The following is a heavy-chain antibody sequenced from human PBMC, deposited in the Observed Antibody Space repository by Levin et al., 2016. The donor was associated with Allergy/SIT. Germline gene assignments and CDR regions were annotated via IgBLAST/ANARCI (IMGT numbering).Heavy chain of an antibody. D-gene: IGHD3-10*01. J-gene: IGHJ5*02. V-gene: IGHV1-8*01. Sequence: WVRQAPGQGLEWMGWMNPNSGDTGYAQKFQGRVTMTKNTSINTAYMELSSLRSEDTAVYYCARGGGGYYGSGSYVRFDPWGQGTLVTVSS. CDR3: ARGGGGYYGSGSYVRFDP. CDR2: MNPNSGDT.